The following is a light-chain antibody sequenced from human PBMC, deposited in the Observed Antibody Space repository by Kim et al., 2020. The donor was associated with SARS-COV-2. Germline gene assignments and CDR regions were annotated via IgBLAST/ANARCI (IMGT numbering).Light chain of an antibody. V-gene: IGKV4-1*01. J-gene: IGKJ2*01. CDR2: WAS. Sequence: RSTINGKSSQSVLYSSKNKNYLALYQQKPGQPPKLLIYWASTRESGVPDRFSGRGSGTDFTLTISSLQAEDVAVYYCQQYYSSPQTFGQGTKLEI. CDR1: QSVLYSSKNKNY. CDR3: QQYYSSPQT.